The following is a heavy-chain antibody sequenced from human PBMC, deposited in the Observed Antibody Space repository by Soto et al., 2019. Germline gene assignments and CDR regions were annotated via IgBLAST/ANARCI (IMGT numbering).Heavy chain of an antibody. Sequence: EAQLVESGGGVAQPGRSLRLSCEGSGYSFDDYAMHWVRQAPGKGLEWVSGISWNSNRVAYADYVKGRFSISRDNVLNALYLEMNSLRPEDTALYYCAKEVNRLLWFGDFFYMDVWGKGATVTVS. CDR3: AKEVNRLLWFGDFFYMDV. V-gene: IGHV3-9*01. D-gene: IGHD3-10*01. CDR1: GYSFDDYA. J-gene: IGHJ6*03. CDR2: ISWNSNRV.